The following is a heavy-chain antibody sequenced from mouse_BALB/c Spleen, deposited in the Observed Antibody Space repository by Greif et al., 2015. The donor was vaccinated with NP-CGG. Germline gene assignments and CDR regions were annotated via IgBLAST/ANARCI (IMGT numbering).Heavy chain of an antibody. Sequence: VQLQQSGAELVKPGASVKLSCTASGFNIKDTYMHWVKQRPEQGLEWIGRIDPANGNTKYDPKFQGKATITADTSSNTAYLQLRSLTSEDTAVYYCARSGYYGSSYWYFDVWGAGTTVTVSS. CDR2: IDPANGNT. V-gene: IGHV14-3*02. D-gene: IGHD1-1*01. CDR3: ARSGYYGSSYWYFDV. J-gene: IGHJ1*01. CDR1: GFNIKDTY.